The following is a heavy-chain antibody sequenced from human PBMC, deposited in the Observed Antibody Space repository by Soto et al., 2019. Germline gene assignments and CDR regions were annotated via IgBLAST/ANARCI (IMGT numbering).Heavy chain of an antibody. CDR1: GGSFSSGSYY. CDR2: IYHSGST. Sequence: SETLSLTCTVSGGSFSSGSYYWGWIRQPPGKGLEWIGCIYHSGSTYYNPSLKSRVTISVDRSKNQFSLKLSSVTAADTAVYYCATPSNYYDSSIDYWGQGTLVTVSS. J-gene: IGHJ4*02. D-gene: IGHD3-22*01. V-gene: IGHV4-39*01. CDR3: ATPSNYYDSSIDY.